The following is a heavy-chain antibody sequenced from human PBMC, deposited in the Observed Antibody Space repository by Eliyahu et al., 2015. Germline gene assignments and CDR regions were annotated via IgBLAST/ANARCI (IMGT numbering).Heavy chain of an antibody. V-gene: IGHV2-5*02. J-gene: IGHJ4*02. Sequence: QITLKESGPTLVKPTQTLTLTCXFSGFSIRTSGMGVGWIRQSPGKALEWLALIYWDDDKRYTPSLKSRLTITKDSSKHQVVLTMINLDPVDTGTYYCAHRRYFGSGSYLEHWGPGIAVTVSS. CDR1: GFSIRTSGMG. CDR2: IYWDDDK. D-gene: IGHD3-10*01. CDR3: AHRRYFGSGSYLEH.